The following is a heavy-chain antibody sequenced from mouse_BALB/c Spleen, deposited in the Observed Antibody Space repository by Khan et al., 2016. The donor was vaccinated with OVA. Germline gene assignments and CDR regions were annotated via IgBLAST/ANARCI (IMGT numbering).Heavy chain of an antibody. J-gene: IGHJ4*01. CDR2: INTHSGVP. V-gene: IGHV9-4*02. Sequence: QIQLVQSGPELKKPGETVRISCKASGYTFTTAGIQWVQKMPGKGLKWIGWINTHSGVPKYAEDFKGRFAFSLETSASTAYLQITNLKNEDTATYFYARGGAAYYRNDGGAMDYWGQGTSVTVSS. CDR3: ARGGAAYYRNDGGAMDY. CDR1: GYTFTTAG. D-gene: IGHD2-14*01.